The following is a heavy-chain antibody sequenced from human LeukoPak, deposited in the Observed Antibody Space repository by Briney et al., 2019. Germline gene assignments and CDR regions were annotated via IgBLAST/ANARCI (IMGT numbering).Heavy chain of an antibody. J-gene: IGHJ4*02. D-gene: IGHD2-15*01. CDR2: ISAYNGNT. CDR3: AVLGYCSGGSCYRGAYYFDY. CDR1: GYTFTSYG. Sequence: ASVKVSCKASGYTFTSYGISWVRQAPGQGLEWMGWISAYNGNTNYAQKLQGRVTITADKSTSTAYMELSSLRSEDTAVYYCAVLGYCSGGSCYRGAYYFDYWGQGTLVTVSS. V-gene: IGHV1-18*01.